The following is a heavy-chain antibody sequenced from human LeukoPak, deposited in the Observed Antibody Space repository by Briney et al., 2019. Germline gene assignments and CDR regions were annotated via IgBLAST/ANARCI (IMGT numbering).Heavy chain of an antibody. Sequence: SETLSLTCAVSGGSISSSYWSWIRQPPGKGLEWIGYIYYSGSTKYNPSLRSRVTISVDTSKNQFSLKLTSVTAADTAVYFCARRGEVSAYFHGMDVWGQGTSVTVSS. J-gene: IGHJ6*02. CDR2: IYYSGST. V-gene: IGHV4-59*08. CDR1: GGSISSSY. CDR3: ARRGEVSAYFHGMDV.